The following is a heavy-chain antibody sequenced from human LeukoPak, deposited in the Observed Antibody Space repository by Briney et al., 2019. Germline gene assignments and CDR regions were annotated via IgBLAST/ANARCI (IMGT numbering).Heavy chain of an antibody. V-gene: IGHV4-30-2*01. D-gene: IGHD6-13*01. CDR2: VYHSGST. CDR3: ARRVHSSSWSSYFDY. CDR1: GGSISSGGYY. Sequence: SETLSLTCTVSGGSISSGGYYWSWIRQPPGKGLEWIGYVYHSGSTYYNPSLKSRVTISVDRSKNQFSLKLSSVTAADTAVYYCARRVHSSSWSSYFDYWGQETLVTVSS. J-gene: IGHJ4*02.